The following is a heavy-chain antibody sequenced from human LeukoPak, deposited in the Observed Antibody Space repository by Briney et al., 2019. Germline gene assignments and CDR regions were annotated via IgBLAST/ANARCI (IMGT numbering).Heavy chain of an antibody. CDR1: GFTFSSHA. CDR2: ISGSGGST. Sequence: GGSLRLSCAASGFTFSSHAMTWVRQTPGKGLEWVSSISGSGGSTYYADSVKGRFTISRDNSKNNVCLQMNSLRADDTAMYYCASWAGSSGWYGPFDYWGQGTLVTVSS. V-gene: IGHV3-23*01. CDR3: ASWAGSSGWYGPFDY. J-gene: IGHJ4*02. D-gene: IGHD6-19*01.